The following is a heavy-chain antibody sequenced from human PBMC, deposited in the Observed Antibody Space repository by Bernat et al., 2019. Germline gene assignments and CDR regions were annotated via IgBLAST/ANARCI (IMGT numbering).Heavy chain of an antibody. V-gene: IGHV1-18*01. CDR2: ISAYNGNT. Sequence: QVQLVQSGAEVKKPGASVKVSCKASGYTFTSYGISWVRQAPGQGLEWMGWISAYNGNTNYAQKLQGRVTMTSDTSTSTAYMELRSLRSDDTAVYYCARDLLISKIPVVDSSGLDYWGQGTLVTVSS. CDR1: GYTFTSYG. D-gene: IGHD3-22*01. CDR3: ARDLLISKIPVVDSSGLDY. J-gene: IGHJ4*02.